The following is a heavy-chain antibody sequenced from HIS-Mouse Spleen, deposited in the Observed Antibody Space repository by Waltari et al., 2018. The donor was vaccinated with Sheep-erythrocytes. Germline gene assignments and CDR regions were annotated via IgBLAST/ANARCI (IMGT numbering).Heavy chain of an antibody. CDR3: ARDSVRRDHFDY. Sequence: QVQLVQSGAEVKKPGSSLKVSCKASGGTFSSYAISWVRQAPGPGLEWMGGSIRIFGTANDAQKFQGRVTITADETTSTAYMELSSLRSEDTAVYYCARDSVRRDHFDYWGQGTLVTVSS. CDR2: SIRIFGTA. CDR1: GGTFSSYA. V-gene: IGHV1-69*01. J-gene: IGHJ4*02. D-gene: IGHD3-10*01.